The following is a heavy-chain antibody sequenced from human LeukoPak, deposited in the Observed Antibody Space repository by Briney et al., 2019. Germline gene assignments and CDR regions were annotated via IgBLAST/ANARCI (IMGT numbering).Heavy chain of an antibody. CDR2: ISYDGSNK. D-gene: IGHD6-19*01. Sequence: GGSLRLSCAASGFTFSDYGIHWVRQAPGKGLEWVAVISYDGSNKYYADSVKGRFTISRDNSKNTLYLQMNSLRPEGTAVYYCAKPFAAVSAGFSYYFDYWGQGTLVTVSS. J-gene: IGHJ4*02. CDR1: GFTFSDYG. CDR3: AKPFAAVSAGFSYYFDY. V-gene: IGHV3-30*18.